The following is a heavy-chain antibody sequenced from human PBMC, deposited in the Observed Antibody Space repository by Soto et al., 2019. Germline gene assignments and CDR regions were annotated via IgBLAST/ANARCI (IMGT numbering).Heavy chain of an antibody. CDR2: IYYSGST. CDR3: VRHGVHSSGWAGP. J-gene: IGHJ5*02. Sequence: SETLSLTCAVSGGSISSGGYYWGWIRQPPGKGLEWIGSIYYSGSTYYNPSLKSRVTISVDTSKNQFSLKLSSVTAADTAVYYCVRHGVHSSGWAGPWGQGTLVTVSS. V-gene: IGHV4-39*01. CDR1: GGSISSGGYY. D-gene: IGHD6-19*01.